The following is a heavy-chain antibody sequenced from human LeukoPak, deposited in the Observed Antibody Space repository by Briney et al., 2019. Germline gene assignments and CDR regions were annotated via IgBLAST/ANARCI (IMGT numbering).Heavy chain of an antibody. Sequence: PSETLSLTCTVSGGSIRNYYWSWIRQPPGKGLEWIGYIYYSGSTNYNPSLKSRVTISVDTSKNQFSLKLSSVTAADTAVYYCATATGVAAAGPEVNYYYMDVWGKGTTVTISS. CDR2: IYYSGST. J-gene: IGHJ6*03. D-gene: IGHD6-13*01. CDR3: ATATGVAAAGPEVNYYYMDV. V-gene: IGHV4-59*01. CDR1: GGSIRNYY.